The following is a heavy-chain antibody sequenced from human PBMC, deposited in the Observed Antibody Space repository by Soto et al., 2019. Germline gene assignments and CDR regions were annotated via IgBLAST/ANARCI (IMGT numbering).Heavy chain of an antibody. Sequence: GGSLRLSCAASGFTFSSYAMSWVRQAPGKGLEWVSAISGSGGSTYYADSVKGRFTISRDNSKNTLYLQMNSLRAEDTAVYYCAKVAEVANQMVRGVTLLYYYYGMDVWGQGTTVTVSS. D-gene: IGHD3-10*01. V-gene: IGHV3-23*01. CDR1: GFTFSSYA. CDR2: ISGSGGST. J-gene: IGHJ6*02. CDR3: AKVAEVANQMVRGVTLLYYYYGMDV.